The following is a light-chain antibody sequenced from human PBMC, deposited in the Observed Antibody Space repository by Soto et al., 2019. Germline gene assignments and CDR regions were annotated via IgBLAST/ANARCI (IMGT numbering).Light chain of an antibody. CDR1: QSISNY. CDR2: AAS. Sequence: DIQMTQSPSSLSASVGDRVIITCRTSQSISNYLNWYQHKPGKAPKVLISAASNLQSGVPSRFSGSGSGTEFTLTISSLQPDDFATYYCQQYNSLWTFGQGTKVDIK. V-gene: IGKV1-39*01. CDR3: QQYNSLWT. J-gene: IGKJ1*01.